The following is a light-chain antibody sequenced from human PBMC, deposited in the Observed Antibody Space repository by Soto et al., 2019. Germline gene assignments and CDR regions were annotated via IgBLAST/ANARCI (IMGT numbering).Light chain of an antibody. Sequence: QSALTQPASVSASPGQSITISCTGTSSDVGGYNYVSWYQQHPGKAPKLIIYAVSNRPSGVSNRFSGYRSGNTASLTISGLQAEDEADYYCRSYTSRSTLVFGGGTKLTVL. CDR1: SSDVGGYNY. CDR2: AVS. CDR3: RSYTSRSTLV. V-gene: IGLV2-14*03. J-gene: IGLJ2*01.